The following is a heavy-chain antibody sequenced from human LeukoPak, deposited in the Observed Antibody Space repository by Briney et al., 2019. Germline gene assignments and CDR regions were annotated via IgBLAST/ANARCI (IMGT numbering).Heavy chain of an antibody. CDR3: TTMVTSYWFDP. D-gene: IGHD5-18*01. Sequence: ASVKVSCKVSGYTLTELSMHWVRPAPGKGLEWMGGFDPEDGETIYAQKFQGRVTMTEDTSTDTAYMELSSLRSEDTAVYYCTTMVTSYWFDPWGQGTLVTVSS. V-gene: IGHV1-24*01. CDR1: GYTLTELS. CDR2: FDPEDGET. J-gene: IGHJ5*02.